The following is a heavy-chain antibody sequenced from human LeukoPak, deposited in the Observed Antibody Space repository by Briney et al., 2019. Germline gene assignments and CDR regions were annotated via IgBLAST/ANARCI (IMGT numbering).Heavy chain of an antibody. CDR1: GFTFSSYA. V-gene: IGHV3-30-3*01. D-gene: IGHD4-23*01. Sequence: GRSLRLSCAASGFTFSSYAMHWVRQAPGKGLKWVAVISYDGSNKYYADSVKGRFTISRDNSKNTLYLQMNSLRTEDTAVYYCARRTTVDTAGDYWGQGTLVTVSS. CDR2: ISYDGSNK. CDR3: ARRTTVDTAGDY. J-gene: IGHJ4*02.